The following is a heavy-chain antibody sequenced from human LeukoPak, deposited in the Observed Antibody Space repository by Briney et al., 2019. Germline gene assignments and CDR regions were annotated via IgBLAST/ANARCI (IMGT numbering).Heavy chain of an antibody. CDR1: GGSISSYY. CDR3: ARGEWELRYAFDM. V-gene: IGHV4-59*01. Sequence: SETLSLTCTVSGGSISSYYWSWIRQPPGKGLEWIGYIYYSGSTNYNPSLKSRVTISVDTSKNQFSLKLSSVTAVDTAVYYCARGEWELRYAFDMWGQGTMVTVSS. J-gene: IGHJ3*02. CDR2: IYYSGST. D-gene: IGHD1-26*01.